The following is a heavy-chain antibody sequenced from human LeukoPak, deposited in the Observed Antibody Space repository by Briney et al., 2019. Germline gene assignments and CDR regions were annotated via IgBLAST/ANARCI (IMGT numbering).Heavy chain of an antibody. CDR2: INFNSGNT. CDR1: GYTFTIYD. D-gene: IGHD4-11*01. V-gene: IGHV1-8*03. Sequence: ASVQVSCKASGYTFTIYDFNWLRQAIGQGLEWMVWINFNSGNTGYAQRFQGRVTFTRNTSISTAYMELSSLRSEDTAVYYCARGLLSFMRSDYSNYWDNWFDPWGQGTLVTVSS. CDR3: ARGLLSFMRSDYSNYWDNWFDP. J-gene: IGHJ5*02.